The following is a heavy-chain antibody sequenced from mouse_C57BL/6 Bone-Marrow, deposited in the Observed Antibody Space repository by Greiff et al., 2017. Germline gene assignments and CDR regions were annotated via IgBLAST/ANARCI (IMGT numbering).Heavy chain of an antibody. CDR3: ARSLNWPYWYFDV. V-gene: IGHV1-81*01. CDR1: GYTFTSYG. CDR2: IYPRSGNT. D-gene: IGHD4-1*02. Sequence: VKLQESGAELARPGASVKLSCKASGYTFTSYGISWVKQRTGQGLEWIGEIYPRSGNTYYNEKFKGKATLTADKSSSTAYMELRSLTSEDSAVYFCARSLNWPYWYFDVWGTGTTVTVSS. J-gene: IGHJ1*03.